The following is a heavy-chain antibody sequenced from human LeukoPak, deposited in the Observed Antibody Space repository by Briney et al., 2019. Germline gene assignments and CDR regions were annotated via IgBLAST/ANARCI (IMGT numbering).Heavy chain of an antibody. D-gene: IGHD5-12*01. CDR1: GMSISSYY. CDR2: IFTSGST. Sequence: PSETLSLTCSVSGMSISSYYWTWIRQPAGKGLEWIGRIFTSGSTSYNPSLTSRVTMSVDTSKNQFSLTLTSVTAADTAVYYCARVAYSGYDYRGYFDYWGQGTLVTVSS. CDR3: ARVAYSGYDYRGYFDY. J-gene: IGHJ4*02. V-gene: IGHV4-4*07.